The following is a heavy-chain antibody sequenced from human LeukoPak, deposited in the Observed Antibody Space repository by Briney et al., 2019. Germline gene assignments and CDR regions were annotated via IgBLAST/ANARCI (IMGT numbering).Heavy chain of an antibody. CDR1: GYTFTNYD. CDR2: RNPNSGRT. CDR3: ARGPVSTHGMDA. V-gene: IGHV1-8*01. Sequence: ASVKVSCKASGYTFTNYDINWVRQATGQGLEWMGWRNPNSGRTGFAQKFQGRLTMTADTFISTAYMELSSLTSDDTAVYYCARGPVSTHGMDAWGQGTTVTVSS. J-gene: IGHJ6*02. D-gene: IGHD6-13*01.